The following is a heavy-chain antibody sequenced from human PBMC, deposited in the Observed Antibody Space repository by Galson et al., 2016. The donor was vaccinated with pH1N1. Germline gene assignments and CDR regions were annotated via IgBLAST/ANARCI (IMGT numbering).Heavy chain of an antibody. CDR1: GFTFSNYW. V-gene: IGHV3-7*01. CDR2: IKPDGNDK. CDR3: ARPPHRSGSY. Sequence: SLRLSCAGSGFTFSNYWMTWVRQAPGKGLEWVANIKPDGNDKYYVDSVKGRFTISRDNAKNSVYLQMNNVRAEDTAVYYCARPPHRSGSYWGQGALVTVSS. D-gene: IGHD6-25*01. J-gene: IGHJ4*02.